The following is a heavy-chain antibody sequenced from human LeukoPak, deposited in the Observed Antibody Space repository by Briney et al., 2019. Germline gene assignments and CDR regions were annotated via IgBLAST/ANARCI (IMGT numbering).Heavy chain of an antibody. CDR2: IWDDGNNK. J-gene: IGHJ5*02. CDR1: GFTFTTYV. Sequence: GGSLRLSCAASGFTFTTYVMHWVRQAPGKGLDWVALIWDDGNNKYYADSVKGRFTISRDNSKNTLYLQMNSLRAEDTAVYYCARDNGEWRLNWFAHWGQGTLVTVSS. CDR3: ARDNGEWRLNWFAH. D-gene: IGHD2-8*01. V-gene: IGHV3-33*01.